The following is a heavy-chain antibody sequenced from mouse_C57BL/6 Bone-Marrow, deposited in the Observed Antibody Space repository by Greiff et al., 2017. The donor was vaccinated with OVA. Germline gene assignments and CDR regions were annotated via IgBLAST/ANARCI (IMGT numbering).Heavy chain of an antibody. V-gene: IGHV1-19*01. CDR1: GYTFTDYY. Sequence: EVQLQQSGPVLVKPGASVKMSCKASGYTFTDYYMNWVKQSHGKSLEWIGVINPYNGGTSYNQKFKGKATLTVAKSSSTAYMELNSLTSEDSAVYYCARADSSGYNYWGQGTTLTVSS. CDR3: ARADSSGYNY. D-gene: IGHD3-2*02. CDR2: INPYNGGT. J-gene: IGHJ2*01.